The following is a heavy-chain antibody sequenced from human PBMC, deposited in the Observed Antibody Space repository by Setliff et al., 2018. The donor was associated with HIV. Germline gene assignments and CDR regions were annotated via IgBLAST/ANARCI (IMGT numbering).Heavy chain of an antibody. D-gene: IGHD6-19*01. V-gene: IGHV6-1*01. Sequence: SPTLSLPCAISGDSVSSNTAAWNWIRQSPSRGLEWLGRTYYRSKWYNDYAVSVKSRITISTDTSKNLFSLQLNSVTPADTAVSYCARGSYGSVLLWGQGTLVTVSS. CDR1: GDSVSSNTAA. J-gene: IGHJ4*02. CDR2: TYYRSKWYN. CDR3: ARGSYGSVLL.